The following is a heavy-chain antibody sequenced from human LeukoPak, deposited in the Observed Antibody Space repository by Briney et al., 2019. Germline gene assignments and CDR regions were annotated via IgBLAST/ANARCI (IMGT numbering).Heavy chain of an antibody. CDR3: ARVVDTHFDY. D-gene: IGHD5-18*01. CDR2: IKSDGSTT. V-gene: IGHV3-74*01. CDR1: GFTFSSYW. Sequence: GGSLRLSCAAPGFTFSSYWMHWVRQAPGKGLVWVSRIKSDGSTTTYADSVKGRFTISRDNAKNTLYLQMNSLRAEDTAVYYCARVVDTHFDYWGQGTLVTVSS. J-gene: IGHJ4*02.